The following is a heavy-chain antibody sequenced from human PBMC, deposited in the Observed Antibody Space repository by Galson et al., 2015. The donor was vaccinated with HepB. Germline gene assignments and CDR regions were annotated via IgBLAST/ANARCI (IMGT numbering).Heavy chain of an antibody. J-gene: IGHJ5*02. CDR3: ATGIAAAGTRFDP. V-gene: IGHV1-24*01. CDR1: GYTLTELS. CDR2: FDPEDGET. Sequence: SVKVSCKVSGYTLTELSMHWVRQAPGKGLEWMGGFDPEDGETIYTQKFQGRVTMTEDTSTDTAYMELSSLRSEDTAVYYCATGIAAAGTRFDPWGQGTLVTVSS. D-gene: IGHD6-13*01.